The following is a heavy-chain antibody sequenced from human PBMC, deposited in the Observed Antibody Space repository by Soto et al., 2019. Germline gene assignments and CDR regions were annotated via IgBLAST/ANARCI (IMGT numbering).Heavy chain of an antibody. J-gene: IGHJ6*02. V-gene: IGHV4-31*03. CDR2: IYYSGST. Sequence: SSETLSLTCTVSGGSISSGGYYWIWIRHHPGKGLEWIGYIYYSGSTYYNPSLKSRVTISVDTSKNQFSLKLSSVTAADTAVYYCAREAAYCGGDCYSRGYYYYGMDVWGQGTTVTVSS. D-gene: IGHD2-21*02. CDR1: GGSISSGGYY. CDR3: AREAAYCGGDCYSRGYYYYGMDV.